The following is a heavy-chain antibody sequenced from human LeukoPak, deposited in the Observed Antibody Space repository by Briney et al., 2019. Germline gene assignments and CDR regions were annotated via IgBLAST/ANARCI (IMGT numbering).Heavy chain of an antibody. D-gene: IGHD3-10*01. Sequence: GGSLRLSCAASGFTFDDYAMHWVRQAPGKGLEWVSGISWNSGRIGYADSVKGRFTISRDNAKNSLYLQMNSLRAEDAALYYCVKDRVWFGELLNPLFDNWGQGTRVTVSS. V-gene: IGHV3-9*01. J-gene: IGHJ4*02. CDR2: ISWNSGRI. CDR1: GFTFDDYA. CDR3: VKDRVWFGELLNPLFDN.